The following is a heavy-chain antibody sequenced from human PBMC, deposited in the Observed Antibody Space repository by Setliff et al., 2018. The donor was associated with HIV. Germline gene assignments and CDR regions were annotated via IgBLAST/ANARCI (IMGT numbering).Heavy chain of an antibody. D-gene: IGHD3-10*01. CDR3: ARDHVFGSRTGFAP. Sequence: KTSETLSLTCAVSGGPLNSRNWWSWVRQPPGKGLEWIGEVVHSGSANSNASLRSRVMISVDTSKNQFYLKLSAVTAADTAVYYCARDHVFGSRTGFAPWGPGTLVTVSS. CDR2: VVHSGSA. J-gene: IGHJ5*02. CDR1: GGPLNSRNW. V-gene: IGHV4-4*02.